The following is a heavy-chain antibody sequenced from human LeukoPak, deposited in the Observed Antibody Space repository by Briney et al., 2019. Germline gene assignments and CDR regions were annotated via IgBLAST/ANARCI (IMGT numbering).Heavy chain of an antibody. CDR1: GGSISSNW. J-gene: IGHJ4*02. Sequence: PSGTLSLTCAVSGGSISSNWWSRVRQPPGKGLEWIGEIEDRGNTNYNPSLKSRVTISVDKSKNQFSLKLSSLTAADTAVYYCAGAGTYYLDNWGQGTLVTVSS. CDR2: IEDRGNT. CDR3: AGAGTYYLDN. D-gene: IGHD3-10*01. V-gene: IGHV4-4*02.